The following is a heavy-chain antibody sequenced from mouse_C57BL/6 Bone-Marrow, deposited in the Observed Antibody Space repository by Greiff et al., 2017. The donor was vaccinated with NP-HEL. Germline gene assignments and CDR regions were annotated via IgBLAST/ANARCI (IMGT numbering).Heavy chain of an antibody. CDR1: GYTFTSYW. V-gene: IGHV1-50*01. CDR2: IDPSDSYT. CDR3: ARWDYDYDGRYFDY. Sequence: QVQLQQPGAELVKPGASVKLSCKASGYTFTSYWMQWVKQRPGQGLEWIGEIDPSDSYTNYNQKFKGKATLTVDTSSSTAYMQLSSLTSEDSAVYYCARWDYDYDGRYFDYWGQGTTLTVSS. J-gene: IGHJ2*01. D-gene: IGHD2-4*01.